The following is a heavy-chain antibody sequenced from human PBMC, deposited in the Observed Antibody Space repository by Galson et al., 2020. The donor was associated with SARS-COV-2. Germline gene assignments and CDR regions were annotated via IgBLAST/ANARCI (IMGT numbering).Heavy chain of an antibody. J-gene: IGHJ4*02. CDR2: IVVGSGNT. CDR3: AARGLLGEFPQ. V-gene: IGHV1-58*02. D-gene: IGHD3-16*01. Sequence: SVKVSCKASGFTFTSPAMQWVRQARGQRLEWIGWIVVGSGNTNYAQKFQERVTITRDMSTSTAYMELSSLRSEDTAVYYCAARGLLGEFPQWGQGTLVTVSS. CDR1: GFTFTSPA.